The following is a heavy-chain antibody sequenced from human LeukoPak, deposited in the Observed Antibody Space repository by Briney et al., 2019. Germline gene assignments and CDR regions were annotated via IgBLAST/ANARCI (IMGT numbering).Heavy chain of an antibody. V-gene: IGHV1-24*01. CDR1: GYTLTELS. Sequence: GASVKVSCKVSGYTLTELSMHWVRQAPGKGLEWMGGFDPEDGETIYAQKFQGRVTMTEDTSTDTAYMELRSLRSDDTAVYYCARDHSVGATMGRYWGQGTLVTVSS. CDR3: ARDHSVGATMGRY. J-gene: IGHJ4*02. CDR2: FDPEDGET. D-gene: IGHD1-26*01.